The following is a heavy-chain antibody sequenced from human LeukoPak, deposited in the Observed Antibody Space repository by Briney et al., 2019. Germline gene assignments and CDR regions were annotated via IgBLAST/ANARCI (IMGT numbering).Heavy chain of an antibody. Sequence: SETLSLTCTVSGGSISSYYWSWIRQPAGKGLEWIGRIYTSGSTNYNPSLKSRVTMSVDTSKNQFSLKLSSVTAADTAVYYCASSGYHYGEIDYWGQGTLVTVSS. CDR1: GGSISSYY. CDR3: ASSGYHYGEIDY. J-gene: IGHJ4*02. CDR2: IYTSGST. D-gene: IGHD3-22*01. V-gene: IGHV4-4*07.